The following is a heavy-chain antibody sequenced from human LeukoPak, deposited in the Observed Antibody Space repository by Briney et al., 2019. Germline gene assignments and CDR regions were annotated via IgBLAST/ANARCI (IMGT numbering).Heavy chain of an antibody. J-gene: IGHJ2*01. CDR2: ISGSGGSTWYADST. CDR3: AKMLGRGGWYFDL. V-gene: IGHV3-23*01. D-gene: IGHD3-10*02. CDR1: GFTVSSNY. Sequence: NPGGSLRLSCAASGFTVSSNYISWVRQAPGKGLEWVSTISGSGGSTWYADSTYYADSVKGRFTISRDNSKNTLYLQMNSLRAEDTAFYYCAKMLGRGGWYFDLWGRGTLVTVSS.